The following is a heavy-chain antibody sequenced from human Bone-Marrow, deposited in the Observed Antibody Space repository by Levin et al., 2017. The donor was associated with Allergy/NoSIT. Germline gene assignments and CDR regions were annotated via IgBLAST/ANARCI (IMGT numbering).Heavy chain of an antibody. CDR2: INSDGSST. J-gene: IGHJ6*02. Sequence: GESLKISCAASGFTFSSYWMHWVRQAPGKGLVWVSRINSDGSSTSYADSVKGRFTISRDNAKNTLYLQMNSLRAEDTAVYYCAREEPYYDILTGYYLLYYYYYYGMDGWGQGTTVTVSS. V-gene: IGHV3-74*01. D-gene: IGHD3-9*01. CDR3: AREEPYYDILTGYYLLYYYYYYGMDG. CDR1: GFTFSSYW.